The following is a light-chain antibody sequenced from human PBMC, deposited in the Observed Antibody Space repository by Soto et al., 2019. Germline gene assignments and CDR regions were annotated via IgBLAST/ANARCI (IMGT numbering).Light chain of an antibody. CDR3: QQYGRSLT. CDR1: QSVTSNF. CDR2: GAS. Sequence: EIVLTQSPGTLSLSPGERATLSCRASQSVTSNFLAWYQHKSGQAPRLLIQGASSRATGIPDRFSGSGSGTDFTLTISRLEPEDFAVYYCQQYGRSLTFGGGTKVEIK. J-gene: IGKJ4*01. V-gene: IGKV3-20*01.